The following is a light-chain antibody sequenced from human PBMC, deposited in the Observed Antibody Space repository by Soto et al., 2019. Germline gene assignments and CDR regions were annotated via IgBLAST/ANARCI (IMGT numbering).Light chain of an antibody. Sequence: ASQSVSSNLAWYQQKPGQAPRLLIYGTSNRATGIPDRFSGSGSGTDFTLTISRLEPEDFAVYYCQQYGSSPWTFGQGTKVDI. CDR1: QSVSSN. CDR2: GTS. V-gene: IGKV3-20*01. J-gene: IGKJ1*01. CDR3: QQYGSSPWT.